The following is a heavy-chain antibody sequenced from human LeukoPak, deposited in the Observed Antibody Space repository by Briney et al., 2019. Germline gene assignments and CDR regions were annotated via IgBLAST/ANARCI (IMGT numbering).Heavy chain of an antibody. CDR2: IYYSGST. Sequence: SETLSLTCTVSGGSISSSRYYGGWIRQPPGKGLEWIGSIYYSGSTYYNPSLKSRVTISVDTSKNQFALRVSSVTAAGTAVYYCARHQFYGSGSYYFDYWGQGTLVTVSS. CDR3: ARHQFYGSGSYYFDY. V-gene: IGHV4-39*01. J-gene: IGHJ4*02. CDR1: GGSISSSRYY. D-gene: IGHD3-10*01.